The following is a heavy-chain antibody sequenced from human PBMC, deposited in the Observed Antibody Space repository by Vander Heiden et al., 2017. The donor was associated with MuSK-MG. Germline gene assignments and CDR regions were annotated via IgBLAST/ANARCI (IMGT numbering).Heavy chain of an antibody. Sequence: QLQLQESGPGLVKPSETLSLTCTVSGGSISSSSYYWGWIRQPPGKGLEWIGSIYYSGSTYYNPSLKSRVTISVDTSKNQFSLKLSSVTAADTAVYYCARQTLSLWFGELDLKNYYYYYGMDVWGQGTTVTVSS. J-gene: IGHJ6*02. CDR2: IYYSGST. D-gene: IGHD3-10*01. CDR3: ARQTLSLWFGELDLKNYYYYYGMDV. CDR1: GGSISSSSYY. V-gene: IGHV4-39*01.